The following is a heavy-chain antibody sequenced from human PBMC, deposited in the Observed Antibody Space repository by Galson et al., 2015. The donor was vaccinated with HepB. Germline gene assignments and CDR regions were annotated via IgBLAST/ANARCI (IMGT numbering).Heavy chain of an antibody. V-gene: IGHV3-23*01. CDR2: VSGSGQKT. CDR1: GFTFDTYA. D-gene: IGHD6-25*01. CDR3: AAQRLVSVCDY. J-gene: IGHJ4*02. Sequence: SLRLSCAASGFTFDTYALSWVRQAPGKGLEWVSTVSGSGQKTYYADSLKGRVTISRDNSKNTLYLHVNSLRAEDTAIYYCAAQRLVSVCDYWSQGALVAVSS.